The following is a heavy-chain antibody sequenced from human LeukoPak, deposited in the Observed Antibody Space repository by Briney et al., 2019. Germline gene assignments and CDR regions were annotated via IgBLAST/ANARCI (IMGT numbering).Heavy chain of an antibody. CDR3: ARDLGHTGYDLYDY. J-gene: IGHJ4*02. V-gene: IGHV3-7*01. CDR2: MKQDGSEK. CDR1: GINFRGYW. D-gene: IGHD5-12*01. Sequence: GGSLRLSCAVSGINFRGYWMAWVRQAPGKGLEWVANMKQDGSEKYYVDSVKGRFTISRDNAKNSLYLEMNSLRVEDTAVYYCARDLGHTGYDLYDYWGQGTLVTVSS.